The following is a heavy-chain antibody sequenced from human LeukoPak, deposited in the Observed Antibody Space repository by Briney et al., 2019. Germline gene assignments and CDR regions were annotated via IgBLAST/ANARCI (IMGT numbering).Heavy chain of an antibody. D-gene: IGHD3-22*01. Sequence: PSETLSLTCTVSGGSIGSYYGSWIRQPPGQGLEWIGYIYHSGSANYNPSLKRRVTISVDTSKNQFSLKLSSVTAADTAVYYCSRDQYYYDSSGYYYDAFDIWGQGTMVTVSS. CDR2: IYHSGSA. CDR1: GGSIGSYY. J-gene: IGHJ3*02. CDR3: SRDQYYYDSSGYYYDAFDI. V-gene: IGHV4-59*01.